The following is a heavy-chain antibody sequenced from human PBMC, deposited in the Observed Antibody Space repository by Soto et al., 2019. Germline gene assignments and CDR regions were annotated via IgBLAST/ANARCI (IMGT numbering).Heavy chain of an antibody. Sequence: EVQLVESGGGLVQLGGSLRLSCATSGFTLSSYWMSWVRQAPGKGLEWVANIKRDGSEKYYVDSVQGRFTISRDNAKNALYLQMNSLRAEDTAVYYCTRDCSGGICYGYYFDYWGQGALVTGSS. J-gene: IGHJ4*02. CDR1: GFTLSSYW. D-gene: IGHD2-15*01. V-gene: IGHV3-7*01. CDR2: IKRDGSEK. CDR3: TRDCSGGICYGYYFDY.